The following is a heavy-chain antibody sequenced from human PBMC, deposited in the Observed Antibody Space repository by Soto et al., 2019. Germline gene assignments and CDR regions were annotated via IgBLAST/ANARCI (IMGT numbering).Heavy chain of an antibody. CDR2: IYHSGST. CDR3: ASANGAAAGPSYFDY. Sequence: KTSETLSLTCAVSGGSISSSNWWSWVRQPPGKGLEWIGEIYHSGSTNYNPSLKSRVTISVDKSKNQFSLKLSSVTAADTAVYYCASANGAAAGPSYFDYWGQGTLVTVSS. D-gene: IGHD6-13*01. J-gene: IGHJ4*02. V-gene: IGHV4-4*02. CDR1: GGSISSSNW.